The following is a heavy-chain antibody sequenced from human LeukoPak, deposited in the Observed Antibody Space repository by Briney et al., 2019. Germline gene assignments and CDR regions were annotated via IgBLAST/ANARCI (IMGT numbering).Heavy chain of an antibody. D-gene: IGHD6-13*01. CDR2: ISAYNGNT. Sequence: ASVKVSCKASGYTFTSYGISWVRQAPGQGLEWMGWISAYNGNTNYAQKLQGRVTMTTDTSTSTAYMELRSLRSDDTAVYYCARAYLAAGTNPIYYYYYYMDVWGKGTTVTVSS. J-gene: IGHJ6*03. V-gene: IGHV1-18*01. CDR3: ARAYLAAGTNPIYYYYYYMDV. CDR1: GYTFTSYG.